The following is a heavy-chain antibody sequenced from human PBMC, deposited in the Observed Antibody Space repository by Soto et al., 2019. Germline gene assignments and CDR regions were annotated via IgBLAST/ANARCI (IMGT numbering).Heavy chain of an antibody. Sequence: EVQLLESGGGLVQPGGSLRLSCAASGFTFSSYAMSWVRQAPGKGLEWVSAISGSGGSTYYADSVKGRFTISRDNSKNTMYLQMNSLRAEDTAVYYCAKGAPITFGGVIVMGIRRRYGMDVWGQGTTVTVSS. CDR3: AKGAPITFGGVIVMGIRRRYGMDV. V-gene: IGHV3-23*01. J-gene: IGHJ6*02. CDR2: ISGSGGST. CDR1: GFTFSSYA. D-gene: IGHD3-16*02.